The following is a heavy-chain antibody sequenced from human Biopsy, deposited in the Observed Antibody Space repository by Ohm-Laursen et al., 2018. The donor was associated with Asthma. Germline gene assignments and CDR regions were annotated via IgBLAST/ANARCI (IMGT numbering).Heavy chain of an antibody. CDR3: AGFCSGGNCPDH. Sequence: TLSLTCIVSGVSIRSYYWTWIRQPPGKGLEWIGNIHYSGSIYSNPSLKSRVTISVDTSKKQISLRLSSVIAADTAVYYCAGFCSGGNCPDHWGQGTLVTVSS. J-gene: IGHJ4*02. V-gene: IGHV4-59*01. CDR2: IHYSGSI. D-gene: IGHD2-15*01. CDR1: GVSIRSYY.